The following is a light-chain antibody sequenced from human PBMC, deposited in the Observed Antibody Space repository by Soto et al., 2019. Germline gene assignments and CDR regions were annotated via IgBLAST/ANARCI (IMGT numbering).Light chain of an antibody. J-gene: IGLJ1*01. CDR3: SSDAGSNSCV. CDR1: SSDVGGYNY. CDR2: DVS. Sequence: QSALTQPPSASGSPGQSVTISCTGTSSDVGGYNYVSWYQQHPGKAPKLMIYDVSKRPAGVPDRFSGSKSGNTASLTVAGRQAEDEADYYCSSDAGSNSCVFGTGTKVTVL. V-gene: IGLV2-8*01.